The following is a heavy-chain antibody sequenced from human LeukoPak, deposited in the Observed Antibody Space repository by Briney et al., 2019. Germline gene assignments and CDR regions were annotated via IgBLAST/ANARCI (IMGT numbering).Heavy chain of an antibody. CDR3: ARTSLAWDAFDI. Sequence: PSETLSLTCAVYGGSFSGYYWSWIRQPPGKGLEWIGEINHSGSTNYNPSLKSRVTISVDTSKNQFSLKLSSVTAADTAVYYCARTSLAWDAFDIWGQGTMVTVSS. CDR2: INHSGST. V-gene: IGHV4-34*01. CDR1: GGSFSGYY. J-gene: IGHJ3*02.